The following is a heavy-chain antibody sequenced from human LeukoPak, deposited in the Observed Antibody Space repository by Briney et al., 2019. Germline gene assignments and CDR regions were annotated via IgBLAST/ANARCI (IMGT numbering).Heavy chain of an antibody. CDR3: ARANYGDSPSYYYYMDV. D-gene: IGHD4-17*01. CDR2: INHSGST. V-gene: IGHV4-34*01. Sequence: SETLSLTCAVYGGSFSGYYWSWIRQPPGKGLEWIGEINHSGSTNYNPSLKSRVTISVDTSKNQFSLKLSSVTAADTAVYYCARANYGDSPSYYYYMDVWGKGTTVTISS. J-gene: IGHJ6*03. CDR1: GGSFSGYY.